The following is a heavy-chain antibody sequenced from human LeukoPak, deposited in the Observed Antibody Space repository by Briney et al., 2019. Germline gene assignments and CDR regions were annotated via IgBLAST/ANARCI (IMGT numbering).Heavy chain of an antibody. CDR1: GFTFSSYA. CDR2: ISGSGGST. V-gene: IGHV3-23*01. D-gene: IGHD6-13*01. CDR3: AKCLGSSWYASSD. Sequence: GGSLRLSCAASGFTFSSYAMSWVRQAPGKGLEWVSAISGSGGSTYYADSVTGRFTISRDNSKNTLYLQMNSLRAEDTAVYYCAKCLGSSWYASSDWGQGTLVTVSS. J-gene: IGHJ4*02.